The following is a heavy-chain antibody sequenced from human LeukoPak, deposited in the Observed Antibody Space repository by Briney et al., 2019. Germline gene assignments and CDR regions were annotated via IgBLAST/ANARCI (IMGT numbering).Heavy chain of an antibody. Sequence: SETLSLTCTVSGHSINSGYYWGWIRQPPGKGLEWIGSIDHSGSYYSTPSLKSRITISLDSSKKRFFLELTSVTAADTAVYFCARGASDTSGSHYSGGFYYFDYWGRGTLVSVSS. CDR3: ARGASDTSGSHYSGGFYYFDY. V-gene: IGHV4-38-2*02. J-gene: IGHJ4*02. CDR2: IDHSGSY. D-gene: IGHD3-22*01. CDR1: GHSINSGYY.